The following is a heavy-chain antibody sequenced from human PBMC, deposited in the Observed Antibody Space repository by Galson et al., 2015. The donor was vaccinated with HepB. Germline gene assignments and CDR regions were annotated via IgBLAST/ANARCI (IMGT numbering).Heavy chain of an antibody. CDR3: ARDSPFGVARFDP. D-gene: IGHD3-3*01. CDR2: IKQDGSEK. CDR1: GFTFSSYW. Sequence: SLRLSCAASGFTFSSYWMSWVRQAPGKGLEWVANIKQDGSEKYYVDSVKGRFTISRDNAKNSLYLQMNSLRAEDTAVYYCARDSPFGVARFDPWGQGTLVTVSS. J-gene: IGHJ5*02. V-gene: IGHV3-7*03.